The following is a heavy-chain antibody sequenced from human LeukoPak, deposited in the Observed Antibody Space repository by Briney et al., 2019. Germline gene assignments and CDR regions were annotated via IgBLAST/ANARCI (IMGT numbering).Heavy chain of an antibody. CDR1: GYIFTSYN. CDR2: INSSGGST. V-gene: IGHV1-46*01. Sequence: ASVKVSCKASGYIFTSYNMYWVRQAPGQGLEWMGIINSSGGSTNYAQKFQGRVTMTRDTSTSTVYMELSSLGSEDTAVYYCAGDRGVLRYFDWLFEFDYWGQGTLVTVSS. J-gene: IGHJ4*02. CDR3: AGDRGVLRYFDWLFEFDY. D-gene: IGHD3-9*01.